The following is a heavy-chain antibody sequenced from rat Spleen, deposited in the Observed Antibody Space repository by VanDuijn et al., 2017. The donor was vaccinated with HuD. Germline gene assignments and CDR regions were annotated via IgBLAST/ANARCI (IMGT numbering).Heavy chain of an antibody. D-gene: IGHD4-3*01. CDR1: GLSLPSNS. V-gene: IGHV2-47*01. J-gene: IGHJ3*01. CDR3: TRFAGYGFAY. CDR2: IWSAGGT. Sequence: QVQLEESGPGLVQPSQTLSLTCTVSGLSLPSNSVSWIRQPPGKGLEWMGVIWSAGGTDYNSTLKSRLSISRDTSRNQVFLKMNSLQTEDTAIYFCTRFAGYGFAYWGQGTLVTVSS.